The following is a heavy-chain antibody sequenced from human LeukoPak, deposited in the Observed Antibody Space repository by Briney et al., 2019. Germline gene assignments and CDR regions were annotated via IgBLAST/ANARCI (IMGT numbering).Heavy chain of an antibody. J-gene: IGHJ4*02. CDR3: ARGAFDGNYDFWSGYYIRN. CDR2: INPNSGGT. Sequence: ASVKVSCKASGYTFTGYYMHWVRQAPGQGLEWMGRINPNSGGTNYAQKFQGRVTMTRDTSISTAYMELSRLRSDDTAVYYCARGAFDGNYDFWSGYYIRNWGQGTLVTVSS. D-gene: IGHD3-3*01. V-gene: IGHV1-2*06. CDR1: GYTFTGYY.